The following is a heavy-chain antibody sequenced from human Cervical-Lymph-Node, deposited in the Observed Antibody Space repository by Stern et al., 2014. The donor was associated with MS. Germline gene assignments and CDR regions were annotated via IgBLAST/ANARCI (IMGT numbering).Heavy chain of an antibody. CDR2: IYLDDDK. J-gene: IGHJ4*02. D-gene: IGHD3-3*01. V-gene: IGHV2-5*02. CDR1: GFSLTTSGVG. Sequence: ESGPTLVKPTQTLTLTCTFSGFSLTTSGVGVGWIRQPPGKALEWLALIYLDDDKRYSPSMKSRLTIIKDTSKNEVVLTMTNMDPVDTATYYCAHAFYYDFWSGYEPRGYYFDYWGQGTLVTVSS. CDR3: AHAFYYDFWSGYEPRGYYFDY.